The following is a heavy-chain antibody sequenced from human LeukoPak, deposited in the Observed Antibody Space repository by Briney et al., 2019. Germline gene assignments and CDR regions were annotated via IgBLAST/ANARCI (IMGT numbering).Heavy chain of an antibody. V-gene: IGHV4-34*01. J-gene: IGHJ5*02. CDR3: AREDCSGGSCYYSPNNWFDP. D-gene: IGHD2-15*01. Sequence: PSETLSLTCAVYGGSFSGYYWSWIRQPPGKGLEWIGEINHSGSTNYNSSLKSRVTISVDTSKNQFSLKLSSVTAADTAVYYCAREDCSGGSCYYSPNNWFDPWGQGTLVTVSS. CDR1: GGSFSGYY. CDR2: INHSGST.